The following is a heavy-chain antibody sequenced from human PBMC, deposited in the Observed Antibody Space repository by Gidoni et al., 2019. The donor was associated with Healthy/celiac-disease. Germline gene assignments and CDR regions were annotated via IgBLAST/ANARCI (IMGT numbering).Heavy chain of an antibody. Sequence: EVQLVESGGDLVKPGGSLRLSCSSSGFPFIRYSMNWVRQAPGRGLEWVSSISSSSSYIYYADSVKGRFTISRDNAKNSLYLQMNSLRAEDTAVYYCAREKDYGDYVPVDYWGQGILVTVSS. V-gene: IGHV3-21*01. J-gene: IGHJ4*02. D-gene: IGHD4-17*01. CDR3: AREKDYGDYVPVDY. CDR2: ISSSSSYI. CDR1: GFPFIRYS.